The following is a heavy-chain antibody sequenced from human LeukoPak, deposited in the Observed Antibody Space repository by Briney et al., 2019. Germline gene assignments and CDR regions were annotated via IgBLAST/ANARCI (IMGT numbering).Heavy chain of an antibody. D-gene: IGHD3-16*01. Sequence: GGSLRLSCAGSGFTFSNYYMHWVRQAPGKGLEYVSAISYNGDETYYGNSVKGRFTISRDNSKNTLYLQMGSLRPEDTAVYYCTRDPSVGGFSGSELDFWGQGTLVTVSS. J-gene: IGHJ4*02. CDR1: GFTFSNYY. V-gene: IGHV3-64*01. CDR2: ISYNGDET. CDR3: TRDPSVGGFSGSELDF.